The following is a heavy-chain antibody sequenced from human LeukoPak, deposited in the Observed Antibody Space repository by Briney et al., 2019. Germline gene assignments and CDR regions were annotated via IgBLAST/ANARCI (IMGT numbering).Heavy chain of an antibody. D-gene: IGHD3-22*01. CDR3: ARWGSSGYPYYFDY. J-gene: IGHJ4*02. V-gene: IGHV1-69*13. CDR1: GGTFSSYA. CDR2: IIPIFGTA. Sequence: SVKVSCKASGGTFSSYAISWGRQAPGQRLEWMGGIIPIFGTANYAQKFQGRVTITADESTSTAYMELSSLRSEDTAVYYCARWGSSGYPYYFDYWGQGTLVTVSS.